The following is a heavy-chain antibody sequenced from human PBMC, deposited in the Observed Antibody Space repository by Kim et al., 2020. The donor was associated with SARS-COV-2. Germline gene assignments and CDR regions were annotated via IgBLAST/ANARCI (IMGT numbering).Heavy chain of an antibody. CDR1: GFTFSSYA. J-gene: IGHJ5*02. Sequence: GGSLRLSCAASGFTFSSYAMHWVRQAPGKGLEWVAVIWYDGSNKYYADSVKGRFTISRDNSKNTLYLQMNSLRAEDTAVYYCAKGGFFLTGYYWDHTANWFDPCGQGTLVSVSS. CDR2: IWYDGSNK. D-gene: IGHD3-9*01. V-gene: IGHV3-33*06. CDR3: AKGGFFLTGYYWDHTANWFDP.